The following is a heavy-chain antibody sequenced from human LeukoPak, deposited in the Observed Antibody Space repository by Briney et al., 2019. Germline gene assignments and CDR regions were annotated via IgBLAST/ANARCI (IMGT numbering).Heavy chain of an antibody. CDR3: ARDEDIVSHDGHHYYYYYGMDV. D-gene: IGHD5/OR15-5a*01. CDR1: GYTFTSYG. CDR2: ISAYNGNT. V-gene: IGHV1-18*01. J-gene: IGHJ6*02. Sequence: PWASVKVSCKASGYTFTSYGISWVRQAPGQGLEWMGWISAYNGNTNYAQKLQGRVTMTTDTSTSTAYMELRSLRSDDTAVYYCARDEDIVSHDGHHYYYYYGMDVWGQGTTVTVSS.